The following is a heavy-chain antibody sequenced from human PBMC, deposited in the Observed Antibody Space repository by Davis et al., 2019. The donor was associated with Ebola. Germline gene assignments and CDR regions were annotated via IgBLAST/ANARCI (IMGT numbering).Heavy chain of an antibody. CDR1: GYTHTNYW. Sequence: GESPKTPRQALGYTHTNYWIGRLRQTPGKGMDWMGIIYTGDSDTIYSPFFQGQVTISADKSINTAYLQWSSLKASDTSMYYCAGHSASDGSGYYSPAFWFLGYWGQGTLVTVAS. J-gene: IGHJ4*02. CDR2: IYTGDSDT. D-gene: IGHD3-22*01. V-gene: IGHV5-51*01. CDR3: AGHSASDGSGYYSPAFWFLGY.